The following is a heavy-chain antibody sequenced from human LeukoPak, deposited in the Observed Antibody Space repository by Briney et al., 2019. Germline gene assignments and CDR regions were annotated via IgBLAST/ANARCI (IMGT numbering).Heavy chain of an antibody. Sequence: RASVKVSCKASGYTFTSYAMNWVRQAPGQGLEWMGWINTNTGNPTYAQGFTGRFVFSLDTSVSTAYLQISSLKAEDTAVYYCARELNYYDSSGYLNYWGQGTLVTVSS. CDR1: GYTFTSYA. J-gene: IGHJ4*02. V-gene: IGHV7-4-1*02. D-gene: IGHD3-22*01. CDR3: ARELNYYDSSGYLNY. CDR2: INTNTGNP.